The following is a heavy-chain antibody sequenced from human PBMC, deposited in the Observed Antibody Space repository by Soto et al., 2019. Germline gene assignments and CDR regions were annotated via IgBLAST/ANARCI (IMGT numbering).Heavy chain of an antibody. CDR1: GYTLNEVA. J-gene: IGHJ5*02. D-gene: IGHD4-17*01. V-gene: IGHV1-24*01. Sequence: QVQWVQSGAEVKKPGASVKVSCKVSGYTLNEVAMHWVRQAPGKGLEWLGGFDPDEAETIYAQHFQGRGTMTENTSTGTVYMELSSLRSEDTALYFCTTYHGDYSFDHWGQGTLVTVSS. CDR3: TTYHGDYSFDH. CDR2: FDPDEAET.